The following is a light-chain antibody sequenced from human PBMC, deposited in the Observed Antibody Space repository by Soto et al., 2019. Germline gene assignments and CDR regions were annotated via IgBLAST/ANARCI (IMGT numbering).Light chain of an antibody. V-gene: IGLV2-14*01. CDR1: SSDVGGYNY. CDR2: DVS. CDR3: SSYTSSSTVYV. Sequence: QSALTQPAAVSGSPGQSITISCTGTSSDVGGYNYVSWYQQHPGKAPKLMIYDVSNRPSGVSNRFSGSKSGNTASLTISGLKAEDEADYYCSSYTSSSTVYVFGTWTKLTVL. J-gene: IGLJ1*01.